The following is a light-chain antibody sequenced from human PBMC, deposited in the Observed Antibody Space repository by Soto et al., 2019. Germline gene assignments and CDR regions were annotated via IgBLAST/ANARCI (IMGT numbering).Light chain of an antibody. CDR2: GAS. V-gene: IGKV3-15*01. CDR1: QSVSSN. CDR3: HQYKNWPPYT. Sequence: EIVMTQSPATLSVYPGERATLSCRASQSVSSNLAWYQQKPGPAPRLLIYGASTRATGIPARFSGSGSGTEFTLTISSLQSEDFAVYYCHQYKNWPPYTFGQGTKREIK. J-gene: IGKJ2*01.